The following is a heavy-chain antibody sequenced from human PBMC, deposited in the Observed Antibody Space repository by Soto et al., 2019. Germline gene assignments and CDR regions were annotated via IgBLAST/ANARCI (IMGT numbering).Heavy chain of an antibody. J-gene: IGHJ3*02. V-gene: IGHV3-53*01. CDR3: ATWHLQEHAYDI. Sequence: GGSLRLSCAAFGFTVSGKKYVAWVRQAPGKGLEWVSALYDLGGTYYADSVKGRFTTSSDSSRTTVYLQMNSLSPDDTAVYSCATWHLQEHAYDIWGQGTMVTVSS. D-gene: IGHD1-1*01. CDR1: GFTVSGKKY. CDR2: LYDLGGT.